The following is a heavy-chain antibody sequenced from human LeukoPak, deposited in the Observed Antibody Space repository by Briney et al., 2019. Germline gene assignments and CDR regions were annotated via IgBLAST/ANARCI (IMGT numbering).Heavy chain of an antibody. J-gene: IGHJ6*02. V-gene: IGHV4-39*01. D-gene: IGHD4-17*01. CDR1: GGSISSSSYY. CDR3: ARHNYGDYVGLYYYYYGMDV. CDR2: IYYSGST. Sequence: PSETLSLTCTVSGGSISSSSYYWGWIRQPPGKGLEWIGSIYYSGSTYYNPSLKSRVTISVDTSKNQFSLKLSSVTAADTAVYYCARHNYGDYVGLYYYYYGMDVWGQGTTVTVSS.